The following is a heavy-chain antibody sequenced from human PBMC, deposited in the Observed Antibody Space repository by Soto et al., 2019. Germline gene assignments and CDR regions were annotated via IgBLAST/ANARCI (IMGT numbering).Heavy chain of an antibody. CDR1: GGPISSGVYY. CDR2: IYYSGST. V-gene: IGHV4-31*02. Sequence: SETLSLTCTVSGGPISSGVYYWSWIRQHPGKGLEWIGYIYYSGSTYYNPSLKSRVTISVDTSKNQFSLKLSSVTAADTAVYYCARLDSSGYYYGYYFDYWGQGTPVTVS. J-gene: IGHJ4*02. CDR3: ARLDSSGYYYGYYFDY. D-gene: IGHD3-22*01.